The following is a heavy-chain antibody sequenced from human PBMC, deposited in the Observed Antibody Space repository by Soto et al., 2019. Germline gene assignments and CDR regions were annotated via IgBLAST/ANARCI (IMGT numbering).Heavy chain of an antibody. D-gene: IGHD6-19*01. V-gene: IGHV4-34*11. Sequence: PSGTLSLTCAVYGGSFSGYYWSWIRQPPGKGLEWIGYIYYSGTTNYNPALKSRVTMSVDRPKNQFSLNLNSVTAADTAVYFCARGGSSGWNLYYFDYWGQGTLVTVS. CDR3: ARGGSSGWNLYYFDY. CDR2: IYYSGTT. J-gene: IGHJ4*02. CDR1: GGSFSGYY.